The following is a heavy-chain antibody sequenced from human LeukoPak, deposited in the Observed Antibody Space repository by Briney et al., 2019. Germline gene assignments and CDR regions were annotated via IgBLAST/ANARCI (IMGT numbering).Heavy chain of an antibody. D-gene: IGHD3-22*01. J-gene: IGHJ4*02. CDR1: GGSISSYY. CDR3: ARLTPYYYDSSGYPDY. CDR2: IYYSGST. V-gene: IGHV4-59*01. Sequence: SETLSLTCTVAGGSISSYYWSWIRPPPGKGLVWIGYIYYSGSTNYNPSLKSRVTISVDTSKNQFSLKLSSVTAADTAVYYCARLTPYYYDSSGYPDYWGQGTLVTVSS.